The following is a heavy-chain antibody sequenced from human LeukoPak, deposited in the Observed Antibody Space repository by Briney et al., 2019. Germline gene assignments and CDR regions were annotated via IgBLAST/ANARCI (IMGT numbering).Heavy chain of an antibody. V-gene: IGHV4-34*01. CDR1: GGSFSGYY. J-gene: IGHJ5*02. Sequence: SETLSLTCAVYGGSFSGYYWSWIRQPPGKGLEWIGEINHSGSTNYNPSLKSRVTISVDTSKNQFSLKLSSVTAADTAVYYCARGGWMVGTWGQGTLVTVSS. CDR3: ARGGWMVGT. D-gene: IGHD6-19*01. CDR2: INHSGST.